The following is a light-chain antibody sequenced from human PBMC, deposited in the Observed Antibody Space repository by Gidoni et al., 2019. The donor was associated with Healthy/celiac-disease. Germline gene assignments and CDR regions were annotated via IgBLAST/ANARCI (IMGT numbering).Light chain of an antibody. Sequence: IQMTQSPSSLSASVGDRVTITCRASQSISSYLNWYQQKPGKAPKLLIYAASSLQSGVPSRFSGSGSGTDFNLTISSLQPEDFATYYCQQSYSTPTFGQGTRLEIK. V-gene: IGKV1-39*01. CDR1: QSISSY. CDR2: AAS. CDR3: QQSYSTPT. J-gene: IGKJ5*01.